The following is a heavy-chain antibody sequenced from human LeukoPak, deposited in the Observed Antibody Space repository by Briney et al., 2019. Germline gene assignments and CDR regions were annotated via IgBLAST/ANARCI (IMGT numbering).Heavy chain of an antibody. J-gene: IGHJ5*02. V-gene: IGHV4-59*08. Sequence: SETLSLTCTVSGGSISSYYWSWIRQPPGKGLEWIGYIYYSGSTNYNPSLESRVTISVDTSKNQFSLKLSSVTAADTAVYYCARRTGGSWYCVIDPWGQGTLVNVSS. D-gene: IGHD6-13*01. CDR2: IYYSGST. CDR3: ARRTGGSWYCVIDP. CDR1: GGSISSYY.